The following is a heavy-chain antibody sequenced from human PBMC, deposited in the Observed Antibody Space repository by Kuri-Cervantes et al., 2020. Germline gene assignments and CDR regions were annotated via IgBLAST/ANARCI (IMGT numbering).Heavy chain of an antibody. CDR2: IKQDGSEK. J-gene: IGHJ2*01. Sequence: GGSLRLSCAASGFTFSSYWMSWVRQAPGKGLEWVANIKQDGSEKYYVDSVKGRFTISRDNAKNSLYLQMNSLRAEDTAVYYCAKDRPGGGNYINWYFDLWGRGTLVTVSS. CDR1: GFTFSSYW. CDR3: AKDRPGGGNYINWYFDL. V-gene: IGHV3-7*01. D-gene: IGHD4-23*01.